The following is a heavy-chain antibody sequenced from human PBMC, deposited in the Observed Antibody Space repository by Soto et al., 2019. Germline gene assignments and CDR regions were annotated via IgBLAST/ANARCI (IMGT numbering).Heavy chain of an antibody. J-gene: IGHJ4*02. D-gene: IGHD2-8*01. CDR1: GFFFSSYA. CDR3: AKDAAMLSVTFNCFDY. CDR2: IGGSGGYK. Sequence: GGSLRLSCTASGFFFSSYAMSWVRQAPGKGLEWVSGIGGSGGYKSYADSVKGRFTISRDNSKNTLYLQMESLGAEDTAVYYCAKDAAMLSVTFNCFDYWGQGTPVPVSS. V-gene: IGHV3-23*01.